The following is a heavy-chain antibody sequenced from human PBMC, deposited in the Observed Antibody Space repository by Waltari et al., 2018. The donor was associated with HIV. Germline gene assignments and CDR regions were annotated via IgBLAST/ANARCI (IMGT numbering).Heavy chain of an antibody. J-gene: IGHJ4*02. CDR3: TRSEGVGSFWSGQYYFDH. V-gene: IGHV1-2*02. CDR2: INPKGVGT. CDR1: GYTFTGYY. D-gene: IGHD3-3*01. Sequence: QVQLVQSGAEVQKPGASARVSCKTFGYTFTGYYIHWVRQAPGRCREWLGWINPKGVGTYFAKKFQDRVTLTRDTSINTSFMDLTWLTSDDPAVYYCTRSEGVGSFWSGQYYFDHWGQGTQVTVSS.